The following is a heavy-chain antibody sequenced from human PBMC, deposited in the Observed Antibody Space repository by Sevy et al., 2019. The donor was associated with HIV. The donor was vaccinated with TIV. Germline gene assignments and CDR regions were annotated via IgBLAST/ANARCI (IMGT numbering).Heavy chain of an antibody. V-gene: IGHV6-1*01. CDR3: ARDGLTYGGMDV. J-gene: IGHJ6*02. D-gene: IGHD1-20*01. CDR1: GDSVSSNSAA. CDR2: TYYRSKGYN. Sequence: SQTLSLTCAISGDSVSSNSAAWNWIRQSPSRGLEWLGRTYYRSKGYNDYAVSVKSRITINPDTSKNQVSLQLNSVTPEDTAIYYCARDGLTYGGMDVWGQGTTVTVSS.